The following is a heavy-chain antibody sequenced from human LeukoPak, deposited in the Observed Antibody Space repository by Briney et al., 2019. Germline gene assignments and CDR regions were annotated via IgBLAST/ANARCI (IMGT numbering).Heavy chain of an antibody. V-gene: IGHV3-30*02. J-gene: IGHJ3*02. CDR3: ARGILDGYNLIDAFDI. CDR2: IRNDGSDK. CDR1: GFIFNTYG. Sequence: PGGSLRLSCAASGFIFNTYGMHWVRQAPGKGLEWVAFIRNDGSDKYYAVSVKGRFTISRDNAKNSLYLQMNSLRAEDTAVYYCARGILDGYNLIDAFDIWGQGTMVTVSS. D-gene: IGHD5-24*01.